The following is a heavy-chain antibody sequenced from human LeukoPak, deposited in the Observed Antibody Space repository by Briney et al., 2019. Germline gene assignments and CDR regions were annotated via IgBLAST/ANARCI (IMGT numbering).Heavy chain of an antibody. V-gene: IGHV3-23*01. CDR1: GSTFSSYA. D-gene: IGHD3-22*01. CDR2: ISGSGGST. J-gene: IGHJ4*02. Sequence: GGSLRLSCAAPGSTFSSYAMSWVRQAPGKGLEWVSAISGSGGSTYYADSVKGRFTISRDNSKNTLYLQMNSLRAEDTAVYYCAKASEYYYDSSGYYKTTYYFDYWGQGTLVTVSS. CDR3: AKASEYYYDSSGYYKTTYYFDY.